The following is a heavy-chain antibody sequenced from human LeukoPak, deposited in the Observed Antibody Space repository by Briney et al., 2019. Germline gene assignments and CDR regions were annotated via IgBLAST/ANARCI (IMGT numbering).Heavy chain of an antibody. CDR3: ARDSSGWYHWFDP. CDR2: INPNSGGT. J-gene: IGHJ5*02. D-gene: IGHD6-19*01. CDR1: GYTFTGYY. V-gene: IGHV1-2*02. Sequence: ASVKVSCKASGYTFTGYYMHWVRQAPGQGLEWMGWINPNSGGTNYAQKFQGRVTMTRDTSISTAYMELRSLRSDDTALYYCARDSSGWYHWFDPWGQGTLVTVSS.